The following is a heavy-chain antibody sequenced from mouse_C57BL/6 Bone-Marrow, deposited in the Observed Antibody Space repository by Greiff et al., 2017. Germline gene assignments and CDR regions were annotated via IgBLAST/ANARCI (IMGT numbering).Heavy chain of an antibody. Sequence: QVQLQQSGAELVKPGASVKLSCKASGYIFTEYTIHWVKQRPGQGLEWIGYINPSSGYTKYNQKFKDKATLTADKSSSTAYMQLSSLTYEDSAVYYCASRVAYWGQGTLVTVSA. CDR3: ASRVAY. CDR1: GYIFTEYT. J-gene: IGHJ3*01. CDR2: INPSSGYT. D-gene: IGHD3-3*01. V-gene: IGHV1-7*01.